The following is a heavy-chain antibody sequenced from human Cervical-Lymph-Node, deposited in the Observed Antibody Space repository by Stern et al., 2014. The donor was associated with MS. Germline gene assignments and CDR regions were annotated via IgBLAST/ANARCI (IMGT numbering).Heavy chain of an antibody. J-gene: IGHJ3*02. V-gene: IGHV1-69*01. CDR1: GGTFSTYS. D-gene: IGHD2-21*01. CDR2: IIPIFRTT. Sequence: VHLVESGAEVRKPGSSVQVSCKTSGGTFSTYSFSWVRQAPGQGLEWMGGIIPIFRTTNYAQKFQGRVRITADETTCPIYIVLSSLRSEDTAVYYCARDILLRPGSHDALDIWGQGTVVTVSS. CDR3: ARDILLRPGSHDALDI.